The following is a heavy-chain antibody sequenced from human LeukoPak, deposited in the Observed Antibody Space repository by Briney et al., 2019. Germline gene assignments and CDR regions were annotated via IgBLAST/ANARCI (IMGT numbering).Heavy chain of an antibody. D-gene: IGHD1-14*01. Sequence: GGSLRLSCAASGFTFSSYSMNWVRQAPGKGLEWVSYISSGGSTIYYADSVRGRFTISRDTAKNSLYLEMNSLRDEDTAMYYCVRGDQEASGPAFDYWGQGTLVTVSS. CDR1: GFTFSSYS. CDR3: VRGDQEASGPAFDY. CDR2: ISSGGSTI. V-gene: IGHV3-48*02. J-gene: IGHJ4*02.